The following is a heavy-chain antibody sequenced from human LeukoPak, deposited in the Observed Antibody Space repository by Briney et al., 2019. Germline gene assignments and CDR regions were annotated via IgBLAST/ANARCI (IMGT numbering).Heavy chain of an antibody. V-gene: IGHV1-2*02. J-gene: IGHJ5*02. D-gene: IGHD2/OR15-2a*01. Sequence: WASVKVSCTASGYSFSDFYIHWLRQAPGQGLEWLGWINPNSGGTNFAQYFQGRVTMTRDTSTSTVYMELSSLRSDDTAVYYCARPLGSLKEYWWFDPWGQGTLVTVSS. CDR3: ARPLGSLKEYWWFDP. CDR1: GYSFSDFY. CDR2: INPNSGGT.